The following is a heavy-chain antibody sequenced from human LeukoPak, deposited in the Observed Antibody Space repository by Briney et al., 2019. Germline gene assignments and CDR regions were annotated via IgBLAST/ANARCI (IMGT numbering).Heavy chain of an antibody. CDR2: IYYSGST. J-gene: IGHJ4*02. CDR1: GGSISSSSYY. D-gene: IGHD3-10*01. Sequence: SETLSLTCTVSGGSISSSSYYWGWIRQPPGKGLEWIGSIYYSGSTYYNPSLKSRVTISVDTSKNQFSLKLSSVTAADTAVYYCARLRWFGELLGYFDYWGQGTLVTVSS. V-gene: IGHV4-39*01. CDR3: ARLRWFGELLGYFDY.